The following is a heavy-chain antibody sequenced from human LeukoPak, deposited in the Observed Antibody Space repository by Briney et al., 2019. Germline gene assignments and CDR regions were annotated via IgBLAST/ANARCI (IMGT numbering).Heavy chain of an antibody. CDR1: GFTFSSYE. Sequence: PGGSLRLSCAASGFTFSSYEMNWVRQAPGKGLEWVSYISRSGNLIYYADSVKGRFTISRDNAKNSLFLQMNSLRAEDTAVYYCTRYDSSRFDPWGQGTLVIVSS. J-gene: IGHJ5*02. CDR3: TRYDSSRFDP. D-gene: IGHD3-3*01. CDR2: ISRSGNLI. V-gene: IGHV3-48*03.